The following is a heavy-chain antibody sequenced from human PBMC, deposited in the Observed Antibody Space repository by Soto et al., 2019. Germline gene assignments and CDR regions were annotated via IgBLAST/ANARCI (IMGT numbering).Heavy chain of an antibody. Sequence: QVQLVQSGAEVKKPGSSVKVSCKTSGVSFNNNGIGWVRQAPGHGLEWMGGVSPPFRTSNYARKFQGRISITADASTATVNMELSRLSSEDTAQYYCARVLYYGSGSYSPYGMDVWGQGTMVTVSS. CDR3: ARVLYYGSGSYSPYGMDV. CDR1: GVSFNNNG. D-gene: IGHD3-10*01. V-gene: IGHV1-69*01. J-gene: IGHJ6*02. CDR2: VSPPFRTS.